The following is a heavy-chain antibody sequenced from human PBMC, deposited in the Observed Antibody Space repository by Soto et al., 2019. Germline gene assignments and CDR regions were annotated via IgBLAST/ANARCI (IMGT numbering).Heavy chain of an antibody. CDR3: ARDPYSYGLSLFGY. Sequence: GGSLRLSXAASGFTFSSYSMNWVRQAPGKGLEWVSSISSSSSYIYYADSVKGRFTISRDNAKNSLYLQMNSLRAEDTAVYYCARDPYSYGLSLFGYWGQGTLVTVSS. CDR2: ISSSSSYI. V-gene: IGHV3-21*01. J-gene: IGHJ4*02. D-gene: IGHD5-18*01. CDR1: GFTFSSYS.